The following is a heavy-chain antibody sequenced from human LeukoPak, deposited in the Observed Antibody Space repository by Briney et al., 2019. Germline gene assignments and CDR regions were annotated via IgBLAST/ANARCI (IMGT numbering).Heavy chain of an antibody. D-gene: IGHD3-22*01. Sequence: PSETLSLTCTVSGSSISSYYWSWIRQPPGKGLEWIGYIYYSGSTNYNPSLKSRVTISVDTSKNQFSLKLSSVTAADTAVYYCARMYYYDSSGYYYGVEAFDIWGQGTMVTVSS. CDR2: IYYSGST. CDR3: ARMYYYDSSGYYYGVEAFDI. CDR1: GSSISSYY. J-gene: IGHJ3*02. V-gene: IGHV4-59*01.